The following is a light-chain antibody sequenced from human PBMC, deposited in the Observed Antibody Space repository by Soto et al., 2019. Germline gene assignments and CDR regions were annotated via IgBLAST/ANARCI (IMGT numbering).Light chain of an antibody. V-gene: IGKV3-15*01. Sequence: EIVMTQPPATLSVSPGERATLSCRASQSVNSNLTWYQQKPGQAPRLLIYGASTRATGVPARFSGSGSGTEFTLTISSLQSEDFAVYYCHQYNNWPPLLTFGPGTKVDIK. CDR3: HQYNNWPPLLT. J-gene: IGKJ3*01. CDR1: QSVNSN. CDR2: GAS.